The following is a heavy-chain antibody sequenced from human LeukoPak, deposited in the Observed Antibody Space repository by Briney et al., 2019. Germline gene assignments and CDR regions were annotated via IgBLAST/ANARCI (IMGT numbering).Heavy chain of an antibody. CDR2: IYYSGNT. V-gene: IGHV4-59*08. J-gene: IGHJ1*01. CDR1: GDSISRFH. Sequence: PSETLSLTCTVSGDSISRFHWSWIRQPPEKRLEWIGYIYYSGNTNYNPSLKSRVTISLDASKNQFSLKLSSVTATDTAVYYCATLAVGAGGPEFQHWGQGPLVTVSS. D-gene: IGHD1-26*01. CDR3: ATLAVGAGGPEFQH.